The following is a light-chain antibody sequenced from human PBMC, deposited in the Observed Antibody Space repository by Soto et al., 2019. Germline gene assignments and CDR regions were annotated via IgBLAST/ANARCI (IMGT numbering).Light chain of an antibody. J-gene: IGKJ1*01. CDR3: QQYNTYPWT. CDR2: DAS. V-gene: IGKV1-5*01. CDR1: QSIRRR. Sequence: DIQMAQSPSTLSAFVGGRVTITCRASQSIRRRLAWYQQKPGKAPNLLIYDASSLESGVPSRFSGGGSGTEFTLTISSLQPEDFATYYCQQYNTYPWTFGQGTKVELK.